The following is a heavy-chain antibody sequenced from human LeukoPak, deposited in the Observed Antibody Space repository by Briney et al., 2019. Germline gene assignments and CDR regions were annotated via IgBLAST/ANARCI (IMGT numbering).Heavy chain of an antibody. CDR1: GYTFTSYG. J-gene: IGHJ5*02. CDR2: IIPIFGTA. D-gene: IGHD2-15*01. Sequence: SVKVSCKASGYTFTSYGISWVRQAPGQGLEWMGGIIPIFGTANYAQKFQGRVTITADESTSTAYMELSSLRSEDTAVYYCARDLYCSGGSCSFNWFDPWGQGTLVTVSS. CDR3: ARDLYCSGGSCSFNWFDP. V-gene: IGHV1-69*13.